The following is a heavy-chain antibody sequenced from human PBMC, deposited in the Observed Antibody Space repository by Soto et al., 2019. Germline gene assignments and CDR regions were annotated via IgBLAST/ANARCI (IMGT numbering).Heavy chain of an antibody. J-gene: IGHJ5*01. V-gene: IGHV4-4*07. D-gene: IGHD6-13*01. CDR2: IYTSGST. Sequence: PSETLSLTCTVSGGSISNYYWTWIRQHAGKGLEWIGRIYTSGSTNYNPSLKSRLTMSVDTSKNQFSLKLTSVTAADTALYYCARQTTYSSSWYDYWGHGTLVTVSS. CDR3: ARQTTYSSSWYDY. CDR1: GGSISNYY.